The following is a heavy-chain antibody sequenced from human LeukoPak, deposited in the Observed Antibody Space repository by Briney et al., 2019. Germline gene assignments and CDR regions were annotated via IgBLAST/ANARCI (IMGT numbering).Heavy chain of an antibody. CDR3: ARGMYAVAGTSWFDP. CDR1: GGSISTYY. CDR2: IYASGST. Sequence: SETLSLTCTVSGGSISTYYWSWIRQPAGKGLEWIGRIYASGSTNYNPSLKSRVTMSVDTSKNQFSLKVSSVTAVDTAVYYCARGMYAVAGTSWFDPWGPGTLVTVSS. V-gene: IGHV4-4*07. J-gene: IGHJ5*02. D-gene: IGHD6-19*01.